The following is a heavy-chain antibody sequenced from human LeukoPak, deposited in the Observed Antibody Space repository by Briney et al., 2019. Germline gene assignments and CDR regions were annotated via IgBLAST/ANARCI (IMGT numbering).Heavy chain of an antibody. D-gene: IGHD3-10*01. Sequence: GGSLRLSCAASGFTFSSYGMHWVRQAPGKGLEWVAVISYDGSNKYYADSVKGRFTISRDNSKNTLYLQMNSLRAEDTAVYYCVKGLWFGELLSYYFDYWGQGTLVTVSS. J-gene: IGHJ4*02. CDR3: VKGLWFGELLSYYFDY. CDR1: GFTFSSYG. CDR2: ISYDGSNK. V-gene: IGHV3-30*18.